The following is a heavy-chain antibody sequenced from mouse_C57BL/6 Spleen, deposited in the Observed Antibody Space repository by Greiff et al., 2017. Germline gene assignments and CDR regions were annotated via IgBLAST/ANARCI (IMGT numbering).Heavy chain of an antibody. Sequence: EVQRVESGTVLARPGASVKMSCKTSGYTFTSYWMHWVKQRPGQGLEWIGAIYPGNSDTSYNQKFKGKAKLTAVTSASTAYMELSSLTNEDSAVYYCTRTTVVDLWYFDVWGTGTTVTVSS. CDR1: GYTFTSYW. V-gene: IGHV1-5*01. CDR3: TRTTVVDLWYFDV. J-gene: IGHJ1*03. D-gene: IGHD1-1*01. CDR2: IYPGNSDT.